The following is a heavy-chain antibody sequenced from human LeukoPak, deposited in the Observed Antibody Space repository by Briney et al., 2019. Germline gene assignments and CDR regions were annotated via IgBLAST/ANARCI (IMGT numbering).Heavy chain of an antibody. CDR2: IYYSGNT. Sequence: PSETLSLTCTVSSGSISSSSYYWGWIRQPPGKGLEWIVSIYYSGNTYYNPSLKSRVTISVDPSKNQFSLKLRSVTAADTAVYYCASAVAGTQALDYWGQGTLVTVSS. CDR3: ASAVAGTQALDY. V-gene: IGHV4-39*01. D-gene: IGHD6-19*01. J-gene: IGHJ4*02. CDR1: SGSISSSSYY.